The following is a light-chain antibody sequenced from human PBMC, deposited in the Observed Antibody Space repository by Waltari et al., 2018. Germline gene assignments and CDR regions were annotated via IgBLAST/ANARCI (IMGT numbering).Light chain of an antibody. CDR1: KDIRTD. CDR3: QQYENLPTT. Sequence: DIQMTQSPSSLSASVGARVTITFQASKDIRTDVNWYKQKQGRAPKHLIFDECNLETGVPRRFSGSGSGTHFSFTINSLQTEDIATYYCQQYENLPTTFGQGTRLEIK. J-gene: IGKJ5*01. V-gene: IGKV1-33*01. CDR2: DEC.